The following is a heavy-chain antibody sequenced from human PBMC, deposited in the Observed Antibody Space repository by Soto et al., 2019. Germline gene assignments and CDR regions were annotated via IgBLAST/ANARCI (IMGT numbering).Heavy chain of an antibody. J-gene: IGHJ6*02. CDR1: GGTFSSYT. CDR3: ARGVSRFLEWLSQSYYYYYGMDV. Sequence: GASVKVSCKASGGTFSSYTISWVRQAPGQGLEWMGRIIPILGIANYAQKFQGRVTITADESTSTAYMELSSLRSEDTAVYYCARGVSRFLEWLSQSYYYYYGMDVWGQGTTVTVSS. D-gene: IGHD3-3*01. V-gene: IGHV1-69*02. CDR2: IIPILGIA.